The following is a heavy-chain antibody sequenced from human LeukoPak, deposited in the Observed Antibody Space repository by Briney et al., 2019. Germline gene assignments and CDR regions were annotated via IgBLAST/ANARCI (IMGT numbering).Heavy chain of an antibody. CDR1: GFTFSSYA. J-gene: IGHJ5*02. CDR3: AKVGFDYYDSSGP. CDR2: ISYDGSNK. Sequence: GGSLRLSCAASGFTFSSYAMHWVRQAPGKGLEWVAVISYDGSNKYYADSVKGRFTISRDNSKNTLYLQMNSLRAEDTAVYYCAKVGFDYYDSSGPWGQGTLVTVSS. V-gene: IGHV3-30-3*01. D-gene: IGHD3-22*01.